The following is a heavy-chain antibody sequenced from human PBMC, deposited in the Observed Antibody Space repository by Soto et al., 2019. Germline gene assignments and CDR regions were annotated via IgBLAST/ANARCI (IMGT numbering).Heavy chain of an antibody. CDR2: IWYDGSHK. CDR3: ARYNAFDI. J-gene: IGHJ3*02. V-gene: IGHV3-33*01. CDR1: GFTFSSYG. Sequence: QVQLVESGGGVVQPGRSLRLSCAASGFTFSSYGMHWVRQAPGKGLEWVAVIWYDGSHKYYADSVRGRFTISRDNSKNTLYLQMNSLRAEDTAVYYCARYNAFDIWGQGTMVTVSS.